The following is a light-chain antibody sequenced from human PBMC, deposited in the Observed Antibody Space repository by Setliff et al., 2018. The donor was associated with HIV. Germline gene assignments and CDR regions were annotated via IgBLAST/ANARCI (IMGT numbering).Light chain of an antibody. CDR1: SSDVGDYNY. J-gene: IGLJ2*01. Sequence: QSALTQPASVSGSPGQSITISCTGTSSDVGDYNYVSWYQQHPGKAPKLMIYDVSKRPSGVSNRFSDSESGNTASLTISGLQAEDEADYYCSSYTSSSTLFGGGTKVTVL. CDR2: DVS. V-gene: IGLV2-14*01. CDR3: SSYTSSSTL.